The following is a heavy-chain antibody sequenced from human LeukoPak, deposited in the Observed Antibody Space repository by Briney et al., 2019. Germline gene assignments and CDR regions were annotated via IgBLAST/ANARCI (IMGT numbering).Heavy chain of an antibody. CDR3: ARYCGSTSCTYYNYYGMDV. CDR1: GGSISSGGYY. Sequence: PSQTLSLTCTVSGGSISSGGYYWSWIRQHPGKGLEWIGYIYYSGSTYYNPSLKSRVTISVDTSKNQFSLKLSSVTAADTAVYYCARYCGSTSCTYYNYYGMDVWGKGTTVTVSS. J-gene: IGHJ6*04. CDR2: IYYSGST. V-gene: IGHV4-31*03. D-gene: IGHD2-2*01.